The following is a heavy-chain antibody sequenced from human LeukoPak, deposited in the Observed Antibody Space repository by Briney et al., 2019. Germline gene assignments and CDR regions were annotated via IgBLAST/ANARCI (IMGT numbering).Heavy chain of an antibody. CDR2: IYYSGST. D-gene: IGHD2-15*01. V-gene: IGHV4-39*01. CDR3: ARQETCSGGSCYSLPPFSFDY. Sequence: PSETLSLTCTVSGGPISSSSYYWGWIRQPPGKGLEWIGSIYYSGSTYYNPSLKSRVTISVDTSKNQFSLKLSSVTAADTAVYYCARQETCSGGSCYSLPPFSFDYWGQGTLVTVSS. CDR1: GGPISSSSYY. J-gene: IGHJ4*02.